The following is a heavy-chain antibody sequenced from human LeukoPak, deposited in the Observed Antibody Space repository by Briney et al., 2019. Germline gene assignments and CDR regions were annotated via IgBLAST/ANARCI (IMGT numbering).Heavy chain of an antibody. CDR2: IYSGGST. V-gene: IGHV3-53*01. J-gene: IGHJ4*02. Sequence: GGSLRLSCAASGFTVSSNYMSWVRQAPGKGLEWVSVIYSGGSTYYADSVKGRFTISRDNSKNTLYLQMNSLRAEDTAVYYCARVNWGSFLFDYWGQGTLVTVSS. CDR3: ARVNWGSFLFDY. D-gene: IGHD7-27*01. CDR1: GFTVSSNY.